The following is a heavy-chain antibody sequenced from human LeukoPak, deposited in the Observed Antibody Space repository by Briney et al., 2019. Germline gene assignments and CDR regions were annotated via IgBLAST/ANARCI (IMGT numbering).Heavy chain of an antibody. D-gene: IGHD3-16*01. J-gene: IGHJ4*02. CDR1: GFTFSSYA. CDR3: ASLTWGSSPHYYFDY. CDR2: ISYDGSNK. V-gene: IGHV3-30-3*01. Sequence: GGSLRLSCAASGFTFSSYAMHWVRQAPGKGLEWVAVISYDGSNKYYADSVKGQFTISRDNSKNTLYLQMNSLRAEDTAVYYCASLTWGSSPHYYFDYWGQGTLVTVSS.